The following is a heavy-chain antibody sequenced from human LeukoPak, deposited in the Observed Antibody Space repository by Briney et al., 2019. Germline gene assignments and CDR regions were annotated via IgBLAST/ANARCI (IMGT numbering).Heavy chain of an antibody. D-gene: IGHD6-13*01. CDR3: AKGSGIAAAGRFDY. V-gene: IGHV3-30*18. Sequence: GGSLRLSCAASGFTVSSYGMHWVRQAPGRGLERVAVISYDRSNKYYAHPVTGRFTIPGDNSKNTLYLQMNSLRAEDTAVYYCAKGSGIAAAGRFDYWGQGTLVTVSS. CDR1: GFTVSSYG. CDR2: ISYDRSNK. J-gene: IGHJ4*02.